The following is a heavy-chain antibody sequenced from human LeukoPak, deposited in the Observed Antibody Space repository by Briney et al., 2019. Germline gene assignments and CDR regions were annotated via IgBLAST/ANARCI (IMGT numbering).Heavy chain of an antibody. CDR2: ISWNSGSI. CDR3: AKDSGGTYYDFWSAFDP. V-gene: IGHV3-9*01. D-gene: IGHD3-3*01. CDR1: GFTFDDYA. J-gene: IGHJ5*02. Sequence: GGSLRLSCAASGFTFDDYAMHWVRQAPGKGLEWGSVISWNSGSIGYADSVKGRFTISRDNAKNSLYLQMNSLRAEDTALYYCAKDSGGTYYDFWSAFDPWGQGTLVTVSS.